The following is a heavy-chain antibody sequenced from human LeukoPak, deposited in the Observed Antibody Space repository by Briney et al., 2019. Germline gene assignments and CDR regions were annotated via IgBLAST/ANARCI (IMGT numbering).Heavy chain of an antibody. J-gene: IGHJ4*02. Sequence: PGGSLRLSYAASGFTFSSYEMNWVRQAPGKGLEWVSYISSSGSTIYYADSVKGRFTISRDNAKNSLYLQMNSLRAEDTAVYYCARDRGRWLQYYDYWGQGTLVTVSS. CDR1: GFTFSSYE. CDR2: ISSSGSTI. D-gene: IGHD5-24*01. CDR3: ARDRGRWLQYYDY. V-gene: IGHV3-48*03.